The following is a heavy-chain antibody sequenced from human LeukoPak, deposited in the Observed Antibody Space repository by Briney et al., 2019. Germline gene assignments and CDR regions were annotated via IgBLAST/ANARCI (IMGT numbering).Heavy chain of an antibody. V-gene: IGHV3-23*01. CDR3: AKWGDYDVLTGYYVPDY. Sequence: GASLRLSCAASGFTFSNYAMSWVRQAPGKGLEWVSAILGSGGSTYYADSVKGRFTVSGDNSKSTLYLQMSSLRAEDTALYYCAKWGDYDVLTGYYVPDYWGQGTLVTVSS. CDR1: GFTFSNYA. J-gene: IGHJ4*02. D-gene: IGHD3-9*01. CDR2: ILGSGGST.